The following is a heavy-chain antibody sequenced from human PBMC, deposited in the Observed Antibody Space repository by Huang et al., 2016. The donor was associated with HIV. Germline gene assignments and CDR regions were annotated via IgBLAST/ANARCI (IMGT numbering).Heavy chain of an antibody. Sequence: QGRLQQWGAGLLKPSETLSLTCAVYGGSFSRYYWTWVRQPPGKGLEWIGEISQSVSTNDNASLERRVTISGYTSKNQFSLRLTSVTAADTATYFCARAPAGNDYSLYNYYGLDIWGQGTTVTVSS. CDR3: ARAPAGNDYSLYNYYGLDI. J-gene: IGHJ6*02. V-gene: IGHV4-34*01. D-gene: IGHD2-15*01. CDR1: GGSFSRYY. CDR2: ISQSVST.